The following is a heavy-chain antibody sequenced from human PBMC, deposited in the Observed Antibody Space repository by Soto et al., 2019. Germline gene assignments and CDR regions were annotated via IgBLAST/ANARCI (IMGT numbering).Heavy chain of an antibody. Sequence: PGGSLRLSCEASGFTFSRYSMNWVRQAPGKGLEWVASISSGSVHIDFADSVKGRFTISRDDVTNSVSLQMDSLRVEDTGIYYCARYDAFKAFDLWGQGTMVTVS. CDR3: ARYDAFKAFDL. CDR1: GFTFSRYS. CDR2: ISSGSVHI. D-gene: IGHD1-1*01. V-gene: IGHV3-21*01. J-gene: IGHJ3*01.